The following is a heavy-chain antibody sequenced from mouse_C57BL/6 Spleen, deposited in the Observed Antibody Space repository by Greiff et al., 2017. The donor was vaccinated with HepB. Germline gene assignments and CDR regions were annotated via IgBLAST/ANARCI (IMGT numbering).Heavy chain of an antibody. CDR3: TLYYGSSSFAY. J-gene: IGHJ3*01. CDR1: GFNIKDYY. D-gene: IGHD1-1*01. CDR2: IDPEDGDT. V-gene: IGHV14-1*01. Sequence: VQLQQSGAELVRPGASVKLSCTASGFNIKDYYMHWVKQRPEQGLEWIGRIDPEDGDTEYAPKFQGKATMTADTSSNTAYLQLSSLTSEDTAVYYCTLYYGSSSFAYWGQGTLVTVSA.